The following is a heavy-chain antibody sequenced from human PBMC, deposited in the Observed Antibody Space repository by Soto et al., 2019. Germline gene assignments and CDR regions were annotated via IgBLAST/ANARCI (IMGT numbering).Heavy chain of an antibody. CDR2: IYYSGST. V-gene: IGHV4-59*01. CDR3: ARGNNWGYSYYGMDV. CDR1: GGSISSYY. J-gene: IGHJ6*02. Sequence: SETLSLTCTVSGGSISSYYWSWIRQPPGKGLEWIGYIYYSGSTNYNDALTSRVTISVDTSKTQFSLKLSSVTAADTAVYYCARGNNWGYSYYGMDVWGQGTKVTVSS. D-gene: IGHD7-27*01.